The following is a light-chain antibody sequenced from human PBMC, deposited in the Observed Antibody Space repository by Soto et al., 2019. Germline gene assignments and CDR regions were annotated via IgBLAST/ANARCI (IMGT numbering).Light chain of an antibody. V-gene: IGKV3-11*01. Sequence: DMVLTQSPATLSWSPGERATLSSSARQGVSSYLAWYQQKPGQAPRLLIFDASNRATGIPARFSGSGSGTDFTLTISSLEPEDFAVYYCQHRSIWPVSFGQGTRLEIK. CDR2: DAS. CDR1: QGVSSY. CDR3: QHRSIWPVS. J-gene: IGKJ5*01.